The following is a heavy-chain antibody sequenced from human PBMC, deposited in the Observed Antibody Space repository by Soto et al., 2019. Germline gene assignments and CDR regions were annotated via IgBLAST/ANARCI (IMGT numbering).Heavy chain of an antibody. J-gene: IGHJ6*02. CDR1: GGSITNTDYY. Sequence: SETLSLTCSVSGGSITNTDYYWNWIRQSPGKGLEWIGSIDYSGSTYYNPSLKSRVIISADTSKNLFSLKLRSVTAADTALYFSARDAPYYYGMDVWGQGTTVTVSS. V-gene: IGHV4-30-4*01. CDR3: ARDAPYYYGMDV. CDR2: IDYSGST.